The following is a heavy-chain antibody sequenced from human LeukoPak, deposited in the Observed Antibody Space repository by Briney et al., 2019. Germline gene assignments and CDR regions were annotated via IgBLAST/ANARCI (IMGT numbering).Heavy chain of an antibody. D-gene: IGHD2-15*01. CDR3: ARGGVVGGFGYYLYYGMDV. J-gene: IGHJ6*02. Sequence: GASVKVSCKASGYTFTGYYMHWVRQAPGQGLEWMGWINPNSGGTNYAQKFQGRVTMTRDTSISTAYMELSRLRSDDTAVYYCARGGVVGGFGYYLYYGMDVWGQRNTVTVSS. CDR2: INPNSGGT. V-gene: IGHV1-2*02. CDR1: GYTFTGYY.